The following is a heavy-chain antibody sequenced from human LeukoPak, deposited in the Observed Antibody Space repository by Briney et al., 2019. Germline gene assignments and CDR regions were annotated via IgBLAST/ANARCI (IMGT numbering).Heavy chain of an antibody. D-gene: IGHD1-26*01. CDR3: ARALYSGSYDFGY. J-gene: IGHJ4*02. Sequence: GGSLRLSCAASGFTFSNYWMYWVRQAPGKGLVWVSRINSDGSSTSYADSVKGRFTISRDNAKNTLYLQMNSLRAEDAAVYYCARALYSGSYDFGYWGQGTLVTVSS. V-gene: IGHV3-74*01. CDR1: GFTFSNYW. CDR2: INSDGSST.